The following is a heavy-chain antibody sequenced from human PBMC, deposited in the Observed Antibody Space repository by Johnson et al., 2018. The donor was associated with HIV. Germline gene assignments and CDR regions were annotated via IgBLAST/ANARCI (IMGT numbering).Heavy chain of an antibody. CDR2: IYSGGST. V-gene: IGHV3-66*01. Sequence: MLLVESGGGLVQPGGSLRLSCAASGITVSSNYMSWVRQTPGKGLEWVSVIYSGGSTYYADSVKGRFTISRDNSKNTLYLQMNSLRAEDTAVYYCARARAGDAFDIWGQGTMVTVSS. CDR3: ARARAGDAFDI. CDR1: GITVSSNY. J-gene: IGHJ3*02. D-gene: IGHD6-13*01.